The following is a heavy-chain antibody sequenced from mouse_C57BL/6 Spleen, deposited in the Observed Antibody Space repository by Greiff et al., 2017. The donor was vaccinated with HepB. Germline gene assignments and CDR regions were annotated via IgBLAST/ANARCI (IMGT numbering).Heavy chain of an antibody. CDR2: ISSGSSTI. D-gene: IGHD2-5*01. CDR3: AKDSNYPFAY. CDR1: GFTFSDYG. V-gene: IGHV5-17*01. J-gene: IGHJ3*01. Sequence: VQLKESGGGLVKPGGSLKLSCAASGFTFSDYGMHWVRQAPEKGLEWVAYISSGSSTIYYADTVKGRFTISRDNAQNTLFLQMTSLMSEDTAMYYCAKDSNYPFAYWGQGTLVTVSA.